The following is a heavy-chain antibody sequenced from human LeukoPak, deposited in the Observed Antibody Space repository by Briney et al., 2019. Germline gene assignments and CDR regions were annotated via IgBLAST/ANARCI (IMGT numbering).Heavy chain of an antibody. Sequence: SVTVSFKASGGTFNIYAISWVRQAPGQGREWMGGIIPIFGTANYAQKFQGRVTITTDESTSTAYMELSSLRSEDTAVYYCASRVCSSTSCYTSGLVYWGQGTLVTVSS. D-gene: IGHD2-2*02. CDR2: IIPIFGTA. CDR1: GGTFNIYA. CDR3: ASRVCSSTSCYTSGLVY. J-gene: IGHJ4*02. V-gene: IGHV1-69*05.